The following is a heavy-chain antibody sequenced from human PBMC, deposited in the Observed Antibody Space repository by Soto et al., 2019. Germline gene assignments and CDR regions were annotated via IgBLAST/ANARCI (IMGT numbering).Heavy chain of an antibody. CDR1: GFTFSSYS. D-gene: IGHD2-15*01. V-gene: IGHV3-21*01. J-gene: IGHJ3*02. CDR2: ISSSSSYI. CDR3: ERESGDIVVVVAATPNAFDI. Sequence: EVQLVESGGGLVKPGGSLRLSCAASGFTFSSYSMNWVRQAPGKGLEWVSSISSSSSYIYYADSVKGRFTISRDNAKNALYLQMNSLRAEDTAVYYCERESGDIVVVVAATPNAFDIWGQGTMVTVSS.